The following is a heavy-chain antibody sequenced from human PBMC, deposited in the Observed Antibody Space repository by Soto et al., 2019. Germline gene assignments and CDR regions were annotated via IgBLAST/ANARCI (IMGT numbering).Heavy chain of an antibody. Sequence: ASVKVSCKASGYTFTSYYMHWVRQAPGQRLEWVGIINPSGGSTSYAQKFQGRVTMTRDTSTSTVYMELSSLRSEDTAVYYCARDPGQRRYCSGGSCYSRSYGMDVWGQGTTVNVSS. V-gene: IGHV1-46*01. CDR3: ARDPGQRRYCSGGSCYSRSYGMDV. D-gene: IGHD2-15*01. CDR1: GYTFTSYY. CDR2: INPSGGST. J-gene: IGHJ6*02.